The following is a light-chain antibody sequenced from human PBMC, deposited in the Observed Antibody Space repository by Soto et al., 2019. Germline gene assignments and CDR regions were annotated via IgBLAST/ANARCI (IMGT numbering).Light chain of an antibody. CDR2: NSY. Sequence: QSVLTQPPSGSGTPGPRVTLSCSGSSSNIGSKTVNWYQQLPGTVPKLLIYNSYQRPSGVPDRFSGSKSGTSASLAISGLQSEDEADYYCAAWDASLNGYVFGAGTKVTVL. J-gene: IGLJ1*01. CDR1: SSNIGSKT. V-gene: IGLV1-44*01. CDR3: AAWDASLNGYV.